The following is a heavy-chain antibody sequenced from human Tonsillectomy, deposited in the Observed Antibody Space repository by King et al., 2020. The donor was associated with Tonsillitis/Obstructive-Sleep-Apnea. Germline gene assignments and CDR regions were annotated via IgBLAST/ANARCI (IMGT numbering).Heavy chain of an antibody. J-gene: IGHJ6*02. CDR2: IDPTDSYT. Sequence: QLVQSGAEVKKPGESLRISCKGSGYSFTTYWISWVRQMPGKGLEWMGRIDPTDSYTNYSPSFQGHVTISADKSISTAYLQWSSLKASDTAMYYCARLMVTALVPPCMAVWAQGTTVTVSS. CDR1: GYSFTTYW. D-gene: IGHD5-18*01. CDR3: ARLMVTALVPPCMAV. V-gene: IGHV5-10-1*01.